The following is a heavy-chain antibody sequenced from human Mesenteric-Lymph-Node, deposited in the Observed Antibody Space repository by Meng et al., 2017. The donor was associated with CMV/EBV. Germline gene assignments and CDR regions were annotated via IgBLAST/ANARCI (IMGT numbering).Heavy chain of an antibody. D-gene: IGHD4-17*01. Sequence: ASGYTFTDYYIHWVRQAPGQGLEWVGRINPRSEGINYAQKFQGRVTLTRDTSISTVYMELSRLTSDDTAVYYCARTLGFHNYGDYGFWGQGTLVTVSS. CDR2: INPRSEGI. CDR3: ARTLGFHNYGDYGF. V-gene: IGHV1-2*06. CDR1: GYTFTDYY. J-gene: IGHJ4*02.